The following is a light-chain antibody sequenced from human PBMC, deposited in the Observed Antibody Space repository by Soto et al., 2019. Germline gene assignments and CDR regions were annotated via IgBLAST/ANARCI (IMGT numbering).Light chain of an antibody. Sequence: DIVLTQSPGTLSLSQRERVTLSCRASQSVSGYLAWYQQKPGQAPRLLISDASSRAADVPDRFSGSGSGTDFTLTINSLEPEDFAVYYCQQYDSSPRTFGQGTKVDIK. CDR2: DAS. V-gene: IGKV3-20*01. CDR3: QQYDSSPRT. J-gene: IGKJ1*01. CDR1: QSVSGY.